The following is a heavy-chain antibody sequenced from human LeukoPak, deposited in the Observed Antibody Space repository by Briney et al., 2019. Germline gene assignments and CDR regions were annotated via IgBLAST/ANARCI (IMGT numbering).Heavy chain of an antibody. CDR2: ISSSGSTI. CDR1: GFTFSDYY. CDR3: ARDGVHYDSSGYYYGLDY. D-gene: IGHD3-22*01. J-gene: IGHJ4*02. V-gene: IGHV3-11*04. Sequence: GGSLRLSCAASGFTFSDYYMSWIRQAPGQGLERVSYISSSGSTIYYSDSVKSRFTISRDNAKNSLYLQMNSLRAEDTAVYYCARDGVHYDSSGYYYGLDYWGQGTLVTVSS.